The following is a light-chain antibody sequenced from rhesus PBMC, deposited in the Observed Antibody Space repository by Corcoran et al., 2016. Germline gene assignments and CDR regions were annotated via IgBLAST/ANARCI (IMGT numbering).Light chain of an antibody. CDR3: QQYNSDPLT. Sequence: DIQMTQSPSSLSASVGDRVTITCQASKGISNWLAWYQQKPGKAPKLLIYGASSLQSGVPSRFSGSGSVTEFTLTISSLQPEDFATYCCQQYNSDPLTFGGGAKVEIK. CDR1: KGISNW. V-gene: IGKV1-21*01. CDR2: GAS. J-gene: IGKJ4*01.